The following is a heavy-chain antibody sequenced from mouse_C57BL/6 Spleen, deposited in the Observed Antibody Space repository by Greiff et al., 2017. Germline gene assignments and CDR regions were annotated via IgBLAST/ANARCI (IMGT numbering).Heavy chain of an antibody. CDR1: GNTSPTYD. CDR2: ISPRDGST. CDR3: ARLPPDAMDY. J-gene: IGHJ4*01. D-gene: IGHD5-5*01. Sequence: VQNQESRPDLVKPGATVPVSCKASGNTSPTYDIKFSTQRHGQGLEWIVWISPRDGSTTYNVKFKGKATLTVDTSSSTAYMELHSLTSEDSAVYFCARLPPDAMDYWGQGTSVTVSS. V-gene: IGHV1-85*01.